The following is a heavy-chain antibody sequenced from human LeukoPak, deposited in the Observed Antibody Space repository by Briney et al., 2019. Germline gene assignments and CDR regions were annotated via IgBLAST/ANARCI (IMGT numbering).Heavy chain of an antibody. J-gene: IGHJ4*02. CDR3: AKSTTVTTQQRGYFDY. D-gene: IGHD4-11*01. V-gene: IGHV3-30*02. Sequence: QSGGSLRLSCAASGFTFSSYGMHWVRQAPGKGLEWVADIWFDGKNEHFADSVKGRFTISRDNSKNTMYLQINSLRAEDTAVYYCAKSTTVTTQQRGYFDYWGQGTLVTVSS. CDR2: IWFDGKNE. CDR1: GFTFSSYG.